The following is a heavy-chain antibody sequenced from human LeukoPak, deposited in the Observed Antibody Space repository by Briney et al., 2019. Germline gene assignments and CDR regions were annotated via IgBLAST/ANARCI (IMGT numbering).Heavy chain of an antibody. Sequence: GGSLRLSCAASGFTFSSYSMNWVRQAPGKGLEWVSSISSSSSYIYYADSVKGRFTISRDNAKNSLYLQMNSLRAEDTAVYYCARNAKGYYDSSGYYYWGQGTLVTVSS. D-gene: IGHD3-22*01. V-gene: IGHV3-21*01. CDR2: ISSSSSYI. CDR3: ARNAKGYYDSSGYYY. J-gene: IGHJ4*02. CDR1: GFTFSSYS.